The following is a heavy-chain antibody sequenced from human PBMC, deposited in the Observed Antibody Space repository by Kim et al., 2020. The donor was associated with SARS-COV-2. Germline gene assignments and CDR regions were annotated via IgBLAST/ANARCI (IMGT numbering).Heavy chain of an antibody. CDR2: ISGSGGST. J-gene: IGHJ4*02. CDR3: AKDLKRGTVLRFLEWLSLFDY. V-gene: IGHV3-23*01. D-gene: IGHD3-3*01. CDR1: GFTFSSYA. Sequence: GGSLRLSCAASGFTFSSYAMSWVRQAPGKGLEWVSAISGSGGSTYYADSVKGRFTISRDNSKNTLYLQMNSLRAEDTAVYYCAKDLKRGTVLRFLEWLSLFDYWGQGTLVTVSS.